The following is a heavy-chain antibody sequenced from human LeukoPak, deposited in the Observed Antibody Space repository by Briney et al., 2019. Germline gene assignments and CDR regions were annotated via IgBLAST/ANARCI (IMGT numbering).Heavy chain of an antibody. CDR3: ARDRYGGNSGDFDY. CDR1: GASISSYY. CDR2: MYYSGST. Sequence: SEALSLTCPVSGASISSYYWSWIRQPPGKGLEWVGYMYYSGSTNYNPSLKSRVTISVDTSKNQFPLKLNSVTAADTAVYYCARDRYGGNSGDFDYWGQGTLVTVSS. J-gene: IGHJ4*02. V-gene: IGHV4-59*01. D-gene: IGHD4-23*01.